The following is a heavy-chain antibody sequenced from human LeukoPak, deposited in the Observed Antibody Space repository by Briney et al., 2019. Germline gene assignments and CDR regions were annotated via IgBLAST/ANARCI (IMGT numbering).Heavy chain of an antibody. V-gene: IGHV3-23*01. CDR2: ISGSGGST. CDR1: GFTFSSYA. CDR3: AREGTGYDFWSGYSNDAFDI. D-gene: IGHD3-3*01. Sequence: GSLRLSCAASGFTFSSYAMSWVRQAPGKGLEWVSAISGSGGSTYYADSVKGRFTISRDNSKNTLYLQMNSLRAEDTAVYYCAREGTGYDFWSGYSNDAFDIWGQGTMVTVSS. J-gene: IGHJ3*02.